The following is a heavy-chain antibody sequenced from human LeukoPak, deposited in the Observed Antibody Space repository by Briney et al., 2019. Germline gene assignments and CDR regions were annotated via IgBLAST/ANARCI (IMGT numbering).Heavy chain of an antibody. D-gene: IGHD1-26*01. CDR2: IKQDGSEK. V-gene: IGHV3-7*01. Sequence: GGSLRLSCAASGFTFSSYWMSWVRQAPGKGLEWVANIKQDGSEKYYVDSVKGRFTTSRDNAKNSLYLQMNSLRAEDTAVYYCARVGATIRIYFDYWGQGTLVTVSS. CDR3: ARVGATIRIYFDY. CDR1: GFTFSSYW. J-gene: IGHJ4*02.